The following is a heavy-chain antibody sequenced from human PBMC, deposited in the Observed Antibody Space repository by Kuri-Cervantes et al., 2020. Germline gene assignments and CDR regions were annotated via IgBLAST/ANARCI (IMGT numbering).Heavy chain of an antibody. D-gene: IGHD6-19*01. V-gene: IGHV1-18*01. CDR1: GYTFTSYA. CDR2: ISAYNGNT. CDR3: ARVPKYSSGWYKV. J-gene: IGHJ4*02. Sequence: ASVKVSCKASGYTFTSYAMHWVRQAPGQRLEWMGWISAYNGNTNYAQKLQGRVTMTTDTSTSTAYMELRSLRSDDTAVYYCARVPKYSSGWYKVWGQGTLVTVSS.